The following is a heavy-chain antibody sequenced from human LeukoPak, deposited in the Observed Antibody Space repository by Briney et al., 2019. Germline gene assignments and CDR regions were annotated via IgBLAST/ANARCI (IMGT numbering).Heavy chain of an antibody. D-gene: IGHD6-19*01. J-gene: IGHJ4*02. Sequence: SQTLSLTCAISGDSVSSNSAVWHWIRQSPSRGLEWLGRTYYRSRWYNDYSVSVNSRITITPDASTNHFSLHLSSVTPEDTAVYYCATTQRSGCIDYWGQGTLVTVSS. V-gene: IGHV6-1*01. CDR2: TYYRSRWYN. CDR3: ATTQRSGCIDY. CDR1: GDSVSSNSAV.